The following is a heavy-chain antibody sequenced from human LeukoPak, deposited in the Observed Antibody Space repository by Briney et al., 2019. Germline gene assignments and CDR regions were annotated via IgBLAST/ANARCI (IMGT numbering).Heavy chain of an antibody. D-gene: IGHD1-14*01. CDR1: GGSISSGGYY. CDR3: ARVLSGVPPGPYYYGMDV. Sequence: SETLSLTCIVSGGSISSGGYYWSWIRQHPGKGLEWIGYIYYSGSTYYNPSLKSRVTISVDTSKNQFSLKLSSVTAADTAVYYCARVLSGVPPGPYYYGMDVWGQGTTVTVSS. CDR2: IYYSGST. J-gene: IGHJ6*02. V-gene: IGHV4-31*03.